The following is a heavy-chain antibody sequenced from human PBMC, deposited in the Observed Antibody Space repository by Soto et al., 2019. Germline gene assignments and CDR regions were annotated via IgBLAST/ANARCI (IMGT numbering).Heavy chain of an antibody. CDR2: IYYSGST. CDR3: ARLYSSGWSADY. J-gene: IGHJ4*02. D-gene: IGHD6-19*01. Sequence: QVQLQESGPGLVKPSQTLSLTCTVSGGSISSGGYYWSWIRQHPGKGLEWIGYIYYSGSTYYNPSLKSRVTISVDTSKNQFSLRLSSVTAADTAVYYCARLYSSGWSADYWGQGTLVTVSS. V-gene: IGHV4-31*03. CDR1: GGSISSGGYY.